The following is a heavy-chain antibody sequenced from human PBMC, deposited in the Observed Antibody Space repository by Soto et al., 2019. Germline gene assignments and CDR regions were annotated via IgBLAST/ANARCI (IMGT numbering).Heavy chain of an antibody. J-gene: IGHJ6*02. CDR3: AHNRIAAAAKGGMDV. D-gene: IGHD6-13*01. Sequence: GASVKVSCKASGGTFSSYAISWVRQAPGQGLEWMGGIIPIFGTANYAQKFQGRVTITADKSTSTAYMELSSLRSEDTAVYYCAHNRIAAAAKGGMDVWGQGTTVTVSS. CDR2: IIPIFGTA. V-gene: IGHV1-69*06. CDR1: GGTFSSYA.